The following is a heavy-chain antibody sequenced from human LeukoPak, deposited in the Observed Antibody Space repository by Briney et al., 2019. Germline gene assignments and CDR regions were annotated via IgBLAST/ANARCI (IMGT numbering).Heavy chain of an antibody. CDR3: TAHGSFDF. CDR1: GFAFSFYA. Sequence: GGSLRLSCAASGFAFSFYAMSWLRQPPGKGLEWVGRIKSKSAGETTDYAAPVKGRFTISRDDSENTLSLQMNSLKSEDTDIYYCTAHGSFDFWGQGALVTVSS. V-gene: IGHV3-15*01. CDR2: IKSKSAGETT. J-gene: IGHJ4*02.